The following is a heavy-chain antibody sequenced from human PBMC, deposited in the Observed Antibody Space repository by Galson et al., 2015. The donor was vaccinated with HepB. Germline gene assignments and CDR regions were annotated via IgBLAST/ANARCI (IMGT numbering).Heavy chain of an antibody. D-gene: IGHD3-10*01. V-gene: IGHV3-30-3*01. CDR2: ISYDGSNK. CDR1: GFTFSSYA. Sequence: SLRLSCAASGFTFSSYAMHWVRQAPGKGLEWVAVISYDGSNKYYADSVKGRFTISRDNSKNTLYLQMNSLRAEDTAVYYCARDGAPYGSGSWWGYYYYYGMDVWGQGTTVTVSS. J-gene: IGHJ6*02. CDR3: ARDGAPYGSGSWWGYYYYYGMDV.